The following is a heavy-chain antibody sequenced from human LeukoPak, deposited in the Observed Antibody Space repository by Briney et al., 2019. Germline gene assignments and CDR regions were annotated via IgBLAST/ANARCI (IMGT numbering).Heavy chain of an antibody. CDR1: GGSLSSYY. D-gene: IGHD1-26*01. J-gene: IGHJ6*02. CDR3: ARDGIVGATKSDYYYGMDV. V-gene: IGHV4-59*01. CDR2: IYYSGST. Sequence: PSETLSLTSTVSGGSLSSYYWSWVRQPPGKGLEWNGYIYYSGSTNYNPSLKSRVTISVDTSKNQFSLKLSSVTAADTAVYYCARDGIVGATKSDYYYGMDVWGQGTTVTVSS.